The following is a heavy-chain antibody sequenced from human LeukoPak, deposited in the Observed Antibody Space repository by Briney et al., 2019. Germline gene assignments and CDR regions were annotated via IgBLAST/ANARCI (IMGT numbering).Heavy chain of an antibody. CDR3: ARRGGSSSRRSPIDY. J-gene: IGHJ4*02. Sequence: GGSLRLSCAASGLTSNSNTFNWVRQAPGKGLEWVSSFGTFSGHTYYADSVRGRFTMSSDSAKNSVFLQMNSLRVEDTAVYYCARRGGSSSRRSPIDYWGQGTLVTVSS. V-gene: IGHV3-21*01. CDR2: FGTFSGHT. CDR1: GLTSNSNT. D-gene: IGHD6-6*01.